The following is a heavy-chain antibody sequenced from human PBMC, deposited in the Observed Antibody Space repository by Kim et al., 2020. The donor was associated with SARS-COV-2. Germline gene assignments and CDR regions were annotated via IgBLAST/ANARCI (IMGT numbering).Heavy chain of an antibody. V-gene: IGHV3-30*18. CDR2: ISYDGSNK. J-gene: IGHJ6*02. Sequence: GSLRLSCAASGFTFSSYGMHWVRQAPGKGLEWVAVISYDGSNKYYADSVKGRFTISRDNSKNTLYLQMNSLRAEDTAVYYCAKVDTAMVEKYYYYGMDVWGQGTTVTVSS. CDR1: GFTFSSYG. D-gene: IGHD5-18*01. CDR3: AKVDTAMVEKYYYYGMDV.